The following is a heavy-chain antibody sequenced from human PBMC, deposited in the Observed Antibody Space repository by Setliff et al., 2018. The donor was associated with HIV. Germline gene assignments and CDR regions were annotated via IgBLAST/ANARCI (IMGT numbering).Heavy chain of an antibody. CDR1: GYTFTSYY. CDR2: INPSGGST. D-gene: IGHD6-6*01. Sequence: GASVQVSCKASGYTFTSYYMHWVRQAPGQGLEWMGIINPSGGSTSYAQKFQGRVTMTRDTSTSTVYMELTRLRSEDTAVYYCARDPSIGQLGDYWGQGTLVTVSS. CDR3: ARDPSIGQLGDY. J-gene: IGHJ4*02. V-gene: IGHV1-46*01.